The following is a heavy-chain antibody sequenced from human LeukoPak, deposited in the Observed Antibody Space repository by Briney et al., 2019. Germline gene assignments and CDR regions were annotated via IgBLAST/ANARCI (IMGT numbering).Heavy chain of an antibody. V-gene: IGHV4-39*07. CDR1: GVSISSSSYY. CDR3: ARVSGYDWESFYDY. J-gene: IGHJ4*02. D-gene: IGHD5-12*01. CDR2: IYYSGST. Sequence: SETLSLTCTVSGVSISSSSYYWGWIRQPPGKGLEWIGSIYYSGSTYYNPSLKSRVTISVDTSKNQFSLKLSSVTAADTAVYYCARVSGYDWESFYDYWGQGTLVTVSS.